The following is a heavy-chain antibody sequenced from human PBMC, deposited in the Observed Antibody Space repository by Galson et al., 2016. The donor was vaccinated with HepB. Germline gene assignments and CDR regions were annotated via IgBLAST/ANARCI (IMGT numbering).Heavy chain of an antibody. Sequence: SLRLSCAASGFTFSDYYMSWIRQAPGKGLEWISYISRSSSYITYADSVKGRFTISRDDAKNSLYLQMNSLRAEDTAVYYCAREGRGAYSNTIDSWGQGTLVTVSS. CDR3: AREGRGAYSNTIDS. CDR2: ISRSSSYI. D-gene: IGHD3-16*01. CDR1: GFTFSDYY. J-gene: IGHJ4*02. V-gene: IGHV3-11*06.